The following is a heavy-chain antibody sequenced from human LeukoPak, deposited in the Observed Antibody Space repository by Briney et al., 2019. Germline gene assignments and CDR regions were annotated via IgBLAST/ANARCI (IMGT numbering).Heavy chain of an antibody. CDR3: ARHDVVSSWYYFDY. V-gene: IGHV4-59*08. CDR2: IYYSGST. Sequence: PSETLSLTCTVSGGSISSYYWSWIRQPPGKGLEWIGYIYYSGSTNYNPSLKSRVTISVDTSKNQFSLKLSSVTAADTAVYYCARHDVVSSWYYFDYWGQGTLVTVSS. CDR1: GGSISSYY. D-gene: IGHD6-19*01. J-gene: IGHJ4*02.